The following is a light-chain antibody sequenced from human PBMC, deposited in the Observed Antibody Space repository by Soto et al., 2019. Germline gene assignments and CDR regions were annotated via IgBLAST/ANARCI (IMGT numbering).Light chain of an antibody. J-gene: IGLJ1*01. Sequence: QSALTQPPSASGSPGQSVTISCTGTSSDVGGYNYVSWYQQHPGKVPKLMVYEVNKRPSGVPDRFSGSKSGNTASLTVSGLQAEDEADYYCTSYAGGTNVFGNGTKLTVL. CDR1: SSDVGGYNY. CDR3: TSYAGGTNV. CDR2: EVN. V-gene: IGLV2-8*01.